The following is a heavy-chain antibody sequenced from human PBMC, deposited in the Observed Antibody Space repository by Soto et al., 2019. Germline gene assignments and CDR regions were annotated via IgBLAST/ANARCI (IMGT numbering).Heavy chain of an antibody. V-gene: IGHV4-4*02. D-gene: IGHD6-19*01. Sequence: QVQLQESGPGLVKPSGTLSLTCAVSAVSISSGSFWGWVRQPPGKGLEWIGDIHHSGSTNYNPSLKSRVTIALDPSKNHFSLKLNSVTAADTAVYYCARSTGWYAVHSWGQGILVIVSS. J-gene: IGHJ4*02. CDR3: ARSTGWYAVHS. CDR1: AVSISSGSF. CDR2: IHHSGST.